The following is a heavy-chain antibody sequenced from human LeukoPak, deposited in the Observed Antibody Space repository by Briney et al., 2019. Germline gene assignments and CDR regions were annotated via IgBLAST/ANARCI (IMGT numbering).Heavy chain of an antibody. D-gene: IGHD2-15*01. J-gene: IGHJ6*03. CDR3: AKEKGYCSGGSCRENYYYYYYMDV. V-gene: IGHV3-7*01. Sequence: GGSLRLSCAASEFTLFTYWMSWLREAPGKGLEGVANIKQEGSEKYYVDSVKGRFTISRDSYKNTLYLQMNSLRAEDTAVYYCAKEKGYCSGGSCRENYYYYYYMDVWGKGTTVTISS. CDR1: EFTLFTYW. CDR2: IKQEGSEK.